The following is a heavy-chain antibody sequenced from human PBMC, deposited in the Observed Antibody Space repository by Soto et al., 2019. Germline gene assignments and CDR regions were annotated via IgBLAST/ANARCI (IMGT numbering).Heavy chain of an antibody. CDR3: ARERNGYNSIFDY. J-gene: IGHJ4*02. Sequence: GGSLRLSCAVSGFSVSDYYMSWIRQAPGKGLEWVSYISSTSRYTNYADSVRGRFTISRDNAKNSLFLQMNSLRADDTAVYYCARERNGYNSIFDYWGQGTLVTVSS. CDR1: GFSVSDYY. D-gene: IGHD5-12*01. CDR2: ISSTSRYT. V-gene: IGHV3-11*05.